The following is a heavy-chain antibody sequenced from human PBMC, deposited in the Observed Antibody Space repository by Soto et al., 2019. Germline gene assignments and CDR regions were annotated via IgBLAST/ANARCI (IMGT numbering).Heavy chain of an antibody. D-gene: IGHD3-16*02. V-gene: IGHV4-34*01. J-gene: IGHJ3*01. CDR2: INHSGST. CDR1: GGSFTDYY. CDR3: ARVRARLLSHAFDF. Sequence: QVQLQQWGAGLLKPSETLSLTCAVYGGSFTDYYWTWIRQPPGKGLEWIGEINHSGSTNYNPSLKNRVTTSLDTSKNQFSLKVNSVTAADTAVYFCARVRARLLSHAFDFWGQGTLVTVSS.